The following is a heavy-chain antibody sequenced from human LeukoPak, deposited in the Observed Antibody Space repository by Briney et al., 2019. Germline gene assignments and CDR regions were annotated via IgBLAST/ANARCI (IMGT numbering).Heavy chain of an antibody. Sequence: SETLSLTCTVSGGSISSSSYYWGWIRQPAGKGLEWIGRIYTSGSTNYNPSLKSRVTMSVDTSKNQFSLKLSSVTAADTAVYYCATSPLGGWFDPWGQGTLVTVSS. D-gene: IGHD2-15*01. J-gene: IGHJ5*02. CDR2: IYTSGST. CDR3: ATSPLGGWFDP. V-gene: IGHV4-61*02. CDR1: GGSISSSSYY.